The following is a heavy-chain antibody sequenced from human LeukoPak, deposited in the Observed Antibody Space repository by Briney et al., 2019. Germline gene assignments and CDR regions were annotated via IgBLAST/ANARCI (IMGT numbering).Heavy chain of an antibody. J-gene: IGHJ4*02. CDR3: ASQSGSSSTRAPDF. CDR2: ISASGRTT. V-gene: IGHV3-48*01. D-gene: IGHD6-6*01. CDR1: GVPFNHYS. Sequence: PGGSLRLSCAASGVPFNHYSLNWVRQPPGKGLEWISYISASGRTTYYADSVKGRFTISRDHATLYLHMDTLRSEDTALYYCASQSGSSSTRAPDFWGLGNLVTVSS.